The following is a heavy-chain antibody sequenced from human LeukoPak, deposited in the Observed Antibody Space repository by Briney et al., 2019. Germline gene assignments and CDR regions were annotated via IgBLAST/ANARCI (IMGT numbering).Heavy chain of an antibody. CDR1: GFTFSSYA. D-gene: IGHD3-22*01. CDR2: ISTSGGST. CDR3: AKTQGYYDC. Sequence: PGGSLRLSCAASGFTFSSYAMSWVRQAPGKGLEWVSGISTSGGSTSYADSVKGRFTISRDTSKSTLSLQMNSLRAEDTAVYYCAKTQGYYDCWGQGTLVTVSS. V-gene: IGHV3-23*01. J-gene: IGHJ4*02.